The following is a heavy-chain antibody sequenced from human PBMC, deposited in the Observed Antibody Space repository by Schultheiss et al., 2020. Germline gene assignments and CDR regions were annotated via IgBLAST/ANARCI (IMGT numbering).Heavy chain of an antibody. J-gene: IGHJ4*02. CDR1: GFTFDDYA. V-gene: IGHV3-9*01. Sequence: GGSLRLSCAASGFTFDDYAMHWVRQAPGKGLEWVSGISWKSGSIAYADSVKGRFTISRDNSKNTLYLQMNSLRPEDTALYYCTRAGHFTAPTQLDHWGQGVLVNVSS. D-gene: IGHD1-1*01. CDR3: TRAGHFTAPTQLDH. CDR2: ISWKSGSI.